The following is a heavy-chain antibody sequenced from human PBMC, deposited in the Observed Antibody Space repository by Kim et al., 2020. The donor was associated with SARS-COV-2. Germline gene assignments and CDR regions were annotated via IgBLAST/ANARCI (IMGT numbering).Heavy chain of an antibody. J-gene: IGHJ4*02. CDR2: IYYSGST. D-gene: IGHD2-15*01. Sequence: SETLSLTCTVSGGSVSSGSYYWGWIRQPPGKGLEWIGYIYYSGSTNYNPALKSRVTISVDTSKNQFSLKLSPVTAADTAVYYCARGYCSGGSCQDYWGQGTLVTVSS. V-gene: IGHV4-61*01. CDR1: GGSVSSGSYY. CDR3: ARGYCSGGSCQDY.